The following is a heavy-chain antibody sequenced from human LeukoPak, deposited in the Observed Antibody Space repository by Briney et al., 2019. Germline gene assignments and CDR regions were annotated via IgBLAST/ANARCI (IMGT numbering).Heavy chain of an antibody. CDR3: ARRGILAYGMDV. V-gene: IGHV1-69*13. Sequence: ASVKVSCKASGGTFSSYAISWVRQAPGQGLEWMGGIIPIFGTANYAQKFQGRVTITAGESTSTAYMELSSLRFEDTAVYYCARRGILAYGMDVWGQGTTVTVSS. D-gene: IGHD3-9*01. CDR2: IIPIFGTA. CDR1: GGTFSSYA. J-gene: IGHJ6*02.